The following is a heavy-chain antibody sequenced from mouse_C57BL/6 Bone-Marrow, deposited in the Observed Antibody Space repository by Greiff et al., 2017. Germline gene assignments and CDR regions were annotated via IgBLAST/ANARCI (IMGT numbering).Heavy chain of an antibody. D-gene: IGHD2-4*01. Sequence: EVKLMESGGGLVQPGGSLSLSCAASGFTFTDYYMSWVRQPPGKALEWLGFIRNKANGYTTEYSASVKGRLTISRANSQSILYLQMNALRAESSATYYCAGFYCDCDESHDLAMDYWGQGTSVTVSS. CDR1: GFTFTDYY. V-gene: IGHV7-3*01. J-gene: IGHJ4*01. CDR3: AGFYCDCDESHDLAMDY. CDR2: IRNKANGYTT.